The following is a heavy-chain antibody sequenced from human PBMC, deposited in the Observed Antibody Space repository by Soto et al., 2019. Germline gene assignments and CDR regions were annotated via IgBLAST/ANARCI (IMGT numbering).Heavy chain of an antibody. CDR3: ARGPGYYFDY. CDR2: ISSNGGST. CDR1: GFTFSSCA. J-gene: IGHJ4*02. Sequence: GGSLRLSCAASGFTFSSCAMHWVRQAPGKGLEYVSAISSNGGSTYYANSVKGRFTISRDNSKNTLYLQMGSLRAEDMAVYYCARGPGYYFDYWGQGTLVTVS. V-gene: IGHV3-64*01.